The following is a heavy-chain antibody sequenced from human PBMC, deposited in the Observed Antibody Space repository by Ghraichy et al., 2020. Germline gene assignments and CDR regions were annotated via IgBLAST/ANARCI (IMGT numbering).Heavy chain of an antibody. CDR1: GGSISSYY. V-gene: IGHV4-59*12. CDR3: ARDEDYYGSGSYGY. Sequence: ETLSLTCTVSGGSISSYYWSWIRQPPGKGLEWIGYIYYSGSTNYNPSLKSRVTISVDTSKNQFSLKLSSVTAADTAVYYCARDEDYYGSGSYGYWGQGTLVTVSS. CDR2: IYYSGST. D-gene: IGHD3-10*01. J-gene: IGHJ4*02.